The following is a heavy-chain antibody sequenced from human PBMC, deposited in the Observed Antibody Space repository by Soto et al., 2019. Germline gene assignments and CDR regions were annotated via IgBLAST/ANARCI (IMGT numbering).Heavy chain of an antibody. J-gene: IGHJ4*02. CDR3: AADLTTVTTFDY. V-gene: IGHV1-58*01. CDR1: GFTFTSSA. D-gene: IGHD4-4*01. Sequence: ASVKVSCKASGFTFTSSAVQWVRQARGQRLEWIGWIVVGSGNTNYAQKFQERVTITRDMSTSTAYMELSSLRSEDTAVYYCAADLTTVTTFDYWGQGTLVTVSS. CDR2: IVVGSGNT.